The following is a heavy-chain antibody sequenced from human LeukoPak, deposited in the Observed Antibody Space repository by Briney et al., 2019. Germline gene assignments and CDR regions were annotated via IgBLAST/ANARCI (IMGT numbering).Heavy chain of an antibody. V-gene: IGHV3-74*03. J-gene: IGHJ4*02. Sequence: GGSLRLSCAASGFTFSSYWMHWVGQAPGKGVVWVSRINSDGSSTKYADSVKGGFTISRHNAKNTLYLQMNSLRAEDTAVYYCARDQGSSWFDYWGQGTLVTVSS. CDR1: GFTFSSYW. D-gene: IGHD6-13*01. CDR3: ARDQGSSWFDY. CDR2: INSDGSST.